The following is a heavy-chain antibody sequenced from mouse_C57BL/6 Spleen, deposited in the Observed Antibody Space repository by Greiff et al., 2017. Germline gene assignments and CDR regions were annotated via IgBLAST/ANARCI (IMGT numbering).Heavy chain of an antibody. D-gene: IGHD1-1*01. J-gene: IGHJ4*01. Sequence: VPLQQPGAELVKPGASVKLSCKASGYTFTSYWMHWVKQRPGRGLEWIGRIDPNSGGTKYNEKFKSKATLTVDKPSSTAYMQLSSLTSEDSAVYYCASYYYGSSYYAMDYWGQGTSVTVSS. CDR3: ASYYYGSSYYAMDY. CDR2: IDPNSGGT. CDR1: GYTFTSYW. V-gene: IGHV1-72*01.